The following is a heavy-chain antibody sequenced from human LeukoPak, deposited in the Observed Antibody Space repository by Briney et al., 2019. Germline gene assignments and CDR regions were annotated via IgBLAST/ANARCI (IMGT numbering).Heavy chain of an antibody. CDR3: ARGRTGFWSGPRYFDL. D-gene: IGHD3-3*01. J-gene: IGHJ2*01. Sequence: SETLSLTCTVSGGSISSSSYYWGWIRQPPGKGLEWIGSIYYSGSTYYNPSLKSRVTISVDTSKNQFSLKLSSVTAADTAVYYCARGRTGFWSGPRYFDLWGRGTLVIVSS. CDR2: IYYSGST. CDR1: GGSISSSSYY. V-gene: IGHV4-39*01.